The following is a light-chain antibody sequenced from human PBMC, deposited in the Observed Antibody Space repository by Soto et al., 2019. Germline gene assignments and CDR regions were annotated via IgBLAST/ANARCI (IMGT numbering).Light chain of an antibody. V-gene: IGLV2-14*01. Sequence: QSVLTQPASVSGSPGQSIAISCTGSSSDVGIYNYVSWYQQHPGKVPKLIIYEVTNRPSGVSNRFSGSKSGNTASLTISVLQAEDEADYYCSSYTTGSTRVFGTGTKVTVL. CDR2: EVT. J-gene: IGLJ1*01. CDR3: SSYTTGSTRV. CDR1: SSDVGIYNY.